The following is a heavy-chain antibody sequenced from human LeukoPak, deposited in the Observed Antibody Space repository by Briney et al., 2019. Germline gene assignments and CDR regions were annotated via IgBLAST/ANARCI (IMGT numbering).Heavy chain of an antibody. Sequence: ASVKVSCKASGYTFTSYGISWVRQAPGQGLEWMGWMNPNSGNTNYAQKLQGRVTMTTDTSTSTAYMELRSLRSDDTAVYYCARVSYSSSWYRDAFDIWGQGTMVTVSS. CDR2: MNPNSGNT. V-gene: IGHV1-18*01. D-gene: IGHD6-13*01. CDR1: GYTFTSYG. CDR3: ARVSYSSSWYRDAFDI. J-gene: IGHJ3*02.